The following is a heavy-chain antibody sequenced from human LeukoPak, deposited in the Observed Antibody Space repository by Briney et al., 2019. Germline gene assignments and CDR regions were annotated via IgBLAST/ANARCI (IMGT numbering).Heavy chain of an antibody. J-gene: IGHJ6*02. V-gene: IGHV3-30*18. CDR1: GSPFSSYG. D-gene: IGHD2-8*02. Sequence: GGSLNLSCAASGSPFSSYGMHWVRQPPGKGLEWVAFISYDGSNNYYPDSVKGRFTISRENSKNTLFLQMSSQRAEDTALYYCAKTLATGGGSYNMDVWGQGTTVTVS. CDR3: AKTLATGGGSYNMDV. CDR2: ISYDGSNN.